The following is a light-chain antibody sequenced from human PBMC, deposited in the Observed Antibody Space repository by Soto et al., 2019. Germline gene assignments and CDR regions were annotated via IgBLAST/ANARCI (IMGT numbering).Light chain of an antibody. Sequence: EIVLTQSPATLSLSPGERATLSCRASQSVSSYLAWYQQKPGQAPRLLIYDASNWATGIPARFSGSGSGTDFTLTISSLEPEDVAVYYCQKCSNSPLTFGGGTKVEIK. CDR1: QSVSSY. CDR2: DAS. CDR3: QKCSNSPLT. V-gene: IGKV3-11*01. J-gene: IGKJ4*01.